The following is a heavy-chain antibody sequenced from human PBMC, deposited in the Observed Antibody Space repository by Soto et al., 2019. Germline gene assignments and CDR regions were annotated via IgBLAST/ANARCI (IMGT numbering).Heavy chain of an antibody. CDR2: VSQGGTESYMTEGETP. CDR3: ARDRGGITVSAKPLGEWFDP. J-gene: IGHJ5*02. D-gene: IGHD3-16*01. CDR1: GVSLDNFF. V-gene: IGHV4-59*01. Sequence: QVQLQESGPGLLRPSETLSLTCTVSGVSLDNFFWSWIRQTPGKGLEWIGHVSQGGTESYMTEGETPGYNPSLDSRATISLDLPKNQFSLTLTSVTAADTAVYYCARDRGGITVSAKPLGEWFDPWGQGTLVTVSS.